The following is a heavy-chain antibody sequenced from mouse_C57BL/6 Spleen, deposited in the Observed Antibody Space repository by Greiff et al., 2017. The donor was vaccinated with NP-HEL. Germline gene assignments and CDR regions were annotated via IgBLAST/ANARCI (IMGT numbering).Heavy chain of an antibody. CDR3: ASYYGSSYGYFDV. V-gene: IGHV5-2*01. Sequence: EVKVVESGGGLVQPGESLKLSCESNEYEFPSHDMSWVRKTPEKRLELVAAINSDGGSTYYPDTMERRFIISRDNTKKTLYLQMSSLRSEDTALYYCASYYGSSYGYFDVWGTGTTVTVSS. D-gene: IGHD1-1*01. CDR1: EYEFPSHD. CDR2: INSDGGST. J-gene: IGHJ1*03.